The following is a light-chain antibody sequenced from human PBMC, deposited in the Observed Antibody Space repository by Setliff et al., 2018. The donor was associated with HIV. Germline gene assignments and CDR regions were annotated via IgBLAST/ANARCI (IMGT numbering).Light chain of an antibody. CDR2: EVT. V-gene: IGLV2-18*02. CDR1: SGDVGAYNR. J-gene: IGLJ1*01. CDR3: YSYTSSDTYV. Sequence: QSVLTQSPSASGSPGQSVTISCTGNSGDVGAYNRVSWYQQAPGKAPKVIIYEVTKRPSGVPDRFSGSKSGNTASLTISGLQAEDEADYYCYSYTSSDTYVFGTWTKVTVL.